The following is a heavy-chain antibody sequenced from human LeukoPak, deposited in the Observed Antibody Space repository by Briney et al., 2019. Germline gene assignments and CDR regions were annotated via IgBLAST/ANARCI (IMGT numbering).Heavy chain of an antibody. D-gene: IGHD3-22*01. CDR1: GFTVSRNY. Sequence: GGSLRLACAASGFTVSRNYMTWVRQAPGKGLEWVSVIYSGGSTYYADSVKGRFTISRDNSKNTLYLQMNNLRAEDTAVYYCAGTIVGKWAIDYWGQGTLVTVSS. V-gene: IGHV3-53*01. CDR3: AGTIVGKWAIDY. CDR2: IYSGGST. J-gene: IGHJ4*02.